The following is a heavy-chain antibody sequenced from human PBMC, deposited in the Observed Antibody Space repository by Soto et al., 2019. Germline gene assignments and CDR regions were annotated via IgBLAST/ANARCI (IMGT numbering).Heavy chain of an antibody. Sequence: GGSLRLSCAASGFTFSISARSWVRQAPGKGLERVSVISGSGDFTFYGDSVKGRFTISRDNSKNTLYLQMNSLRAEDTAVYYCARLPGIPAAGHVPNSYYYYYGMDVWGQGTTVTVSS. V-gene: IGHV3-23*01. CDR1: GFTFSISA. CDR2: ISGSGDFT. J-gene: IGHJ6*02. D-gene: IGHD6-13*01. CDR3: ARLPGIPAAGHVPNSYYYYYGMDV.